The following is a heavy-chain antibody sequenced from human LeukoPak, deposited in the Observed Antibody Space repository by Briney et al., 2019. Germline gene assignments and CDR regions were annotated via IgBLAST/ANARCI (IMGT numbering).Heavy chain of an antibody. CDR1: GFTFSSYH. CDR3: AREGRSSSWNDWYFDL. J-gene: IGHJ2*01. Sequence: GGSLRLSCAASGFTFSSYHMNEVRPAPGRGLEWVSYISSSSGTIYYPDCVKGRFNISRENAKDSLYLQMHSLRAGDTAVYYCAREGRSSSWNDWYFDLWGQGTLVTVSS. D-gene: IGHD6-13*01. V-gene: IGHV3-48*04. CDR2: ISSSSGTI.